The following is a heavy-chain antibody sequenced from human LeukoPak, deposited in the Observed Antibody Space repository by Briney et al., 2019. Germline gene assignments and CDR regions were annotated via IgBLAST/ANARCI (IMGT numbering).Heavy chain of an antibody. Sequence: PSETLSLTCIVSGGSISSGDYYWDWIRQPPGWGLEWIGNVHHTGKVDYNPSLRSRVSMYVDRSKNQFSLKLTSVTAADTAIYYCARHLAAHNWFDPWGQGAQVTISS. D-gene: IGHD6-25*01. V-gene: IGHV4-39*01. J-gene: IGHJ5*02. CDR1: GGSISSGDYY. CDR2: VHHTGKV. CDR3: ARHLAAHNWFDP.